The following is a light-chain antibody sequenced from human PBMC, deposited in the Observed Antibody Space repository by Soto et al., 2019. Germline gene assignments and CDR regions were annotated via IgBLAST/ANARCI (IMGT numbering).Light chain of an antibody. CDR1: QSISSW. Sequence: DIQMTQSPSTLSASVEDRVTITCRASQSISSWLAWYQQKPGKAPKLLIYKASSLESGVPSRFSGSGSGTEFTLTISSLQPHDFATYYCQQYNSYPWTFGQGTKVEIK. V-gene: IGKV1-5*03. J-gene: IGKJ1*01. CDR2: KAS. CDR3: QQYNSYPWT.